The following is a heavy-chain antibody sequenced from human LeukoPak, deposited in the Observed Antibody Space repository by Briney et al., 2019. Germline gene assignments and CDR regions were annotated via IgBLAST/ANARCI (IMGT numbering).Heavy chain of an antibody. D-gene: IGHD6-13*01. V-gene: IGHV4-39*07. CDR2: IYYSGST. J-gene: IGHJ4*02. Sequence: PSETLSLTCTVSGASVSGSAYYWGWIRQPPGKGLEWIGNIYYSGSTYYNESLESRVTISIDTSKNQFSLRLSSVTAADTAVYYCARVTGYVMEDYFDYWGQGTLVTVSS. CDR1: GASVSGSAYY. CDR3: ARVTGYVMEDYFDY.